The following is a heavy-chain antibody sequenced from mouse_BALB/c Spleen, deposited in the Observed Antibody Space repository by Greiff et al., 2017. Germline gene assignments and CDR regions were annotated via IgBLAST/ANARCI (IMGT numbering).Heavy chain of an antibody. V-gene: IGHV7-3*02. J-gene: IGHJ3*01. CDR2: IRNKANGYTT. D-gene: IGHD2-14*01. CDR1: GFTFTDYY. Sequence: EVKLMESGGGLVQPGGSLRLSCATSGFTFTDYYMSWVRQPPGKALEWLGFIRNKANGYTTEYSASVKGRFTISRDNSQSILYLQMNTLRAEDSATYYCARDSAYRYDGSWFAYWGQGTLVTVSA. CDR3: ARDSAYRYDGSWFAY.